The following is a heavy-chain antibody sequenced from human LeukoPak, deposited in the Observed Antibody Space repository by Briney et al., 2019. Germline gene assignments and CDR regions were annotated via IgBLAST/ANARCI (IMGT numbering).Heavy chain of an antibody. V-gene: IGHV4-34*01. Sequence: SETLSLTCAVYNGFDSYYMTIVRQPPGKGLEWVGEITYRGSGNYNPSLKGRATISINVSQRQFSLSLRSVTTADTATYYCGVYGGDWRFDFWGQGTPITVSS. CDR2: ITYRGSG. J-gene: IGHJ4*02. D-gene: IGHD2-21*02. CDR1: NGFDSYY. CDR3: GVYGGDWRFDF.